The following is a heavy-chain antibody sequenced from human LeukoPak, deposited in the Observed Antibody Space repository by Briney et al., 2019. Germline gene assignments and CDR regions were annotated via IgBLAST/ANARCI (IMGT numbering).Heavy chain of an antibody. CDR2: IIPMSGTT. V-gene: IGHV1-69*05. Sequence: SVKVSCKASGGTFNNYAITWVRQAPGQELEWMGGIIPMSGTTKYAQRFQGTVTITTDESTTTAYVELSSLRSDDTAVYYCARSQSAVDWYFDLWGRGTLVTVSS. CDR3: ARSQSAVDWYFDL. CDR1: GGTFNNYA. J-gene: IGHJ2*01.